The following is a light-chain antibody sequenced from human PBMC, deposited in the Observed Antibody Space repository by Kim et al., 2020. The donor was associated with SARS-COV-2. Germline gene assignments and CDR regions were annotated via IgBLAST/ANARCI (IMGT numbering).Light chain of an antibody. CDR2: GEN. CDR3: DSRDSSGYQVV. Sequence: LGQTVRITCQEDILRNYYATWYQRKPGQAPVVVIYGENKRPSGIPDRFSGSTSGNTASLTITGAQAEDEADYHCDSRDSSGYQVVFGAGTQLTVL. V-gene: IGLV3-19*01. J-gene: IGLJ2*01. CDR1: ILRNYY.